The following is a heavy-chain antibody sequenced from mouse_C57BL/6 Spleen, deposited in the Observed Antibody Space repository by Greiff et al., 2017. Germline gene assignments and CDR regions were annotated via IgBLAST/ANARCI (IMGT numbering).Heavy chain of an antibody. Sequence: VQLQQPGAELVMPGASVKLSCKASGYTFTSYWMHWVKQRPGQGLEWIGEIDPSDSYTNYNQKFKGKSTLTVDKSSSTAYMQLSSLTSEDSAVYYCGHYGSSHAMDYWGQGTSVTVSS. V-gene: IGHV1-69*01. CDR2: IDPSDSYT. CDR3: GHYGSSHAMDY. D-gene: IGHD1-1*01. CDR1: GYTFTSYW. J-gene: IGHJ4*01.